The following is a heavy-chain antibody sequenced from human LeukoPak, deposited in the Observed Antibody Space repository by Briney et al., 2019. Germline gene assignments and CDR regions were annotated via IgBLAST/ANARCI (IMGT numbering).Heavy chain of an antibody. D-gene: IGHD3-10*01. Sequence: SETLSLTCAVYGGSFSGYYWSWIRQPPGKGLEWIGEINHSGSTNYNPSLKSRVTISVDTSKNQFSLKLSSVTAADTAVYYCASNSFDYYGSGSYSVNYWGQGTLVTVSS. V-gene: IGHV4-34*01. CDR3: ASNSFDYYGSGSYSVNY. J-gene: IGHJ4*02. CDR1: GGSFSGYY. CDR2: INHSGST.